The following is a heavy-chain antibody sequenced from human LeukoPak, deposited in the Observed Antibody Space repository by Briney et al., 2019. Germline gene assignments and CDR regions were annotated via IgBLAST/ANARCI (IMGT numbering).Heavy chain of an antibody. D-gene: IGHD5-18*01. J-gene: IGHJ4*02. Sequence: PGRSLRLSCAASGFTFDDYAMHWVRQAPGKGLEWVGGISWISGSADYADSVQGRVTISRDNAKNSLYLQMNSLRAEDTALYYCVEDATTLVKYFDYWGQGTLVTASS. CDR3: VEDATTLVKYFDY. CDR1: GFTFDDYA. V-gene: IGHV3-9*01. CDR2: ISWISGSA.